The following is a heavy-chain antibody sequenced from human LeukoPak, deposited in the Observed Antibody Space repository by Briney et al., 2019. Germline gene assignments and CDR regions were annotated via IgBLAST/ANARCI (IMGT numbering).Heavy chain of an antibody. CDR2: ISYSSTII. V-gene: IGHV3-48*01. D-gene: IGHD2-2*01. Sequence: GGSLRLSCAASGFTFSTYSMNWVRQAPGKGLGWISYISYSSTIIYYADSVKGRFTISRDNSKNTLYLQMNSLRAEDTAVYYCAKTGYCSSTSCSAGFDPWGQGTLVTVSS. CDR3: AKTGYCSSTSCSAGFDP. J-gene: IGHJ5*02. CDR1: GFTFSTYS.